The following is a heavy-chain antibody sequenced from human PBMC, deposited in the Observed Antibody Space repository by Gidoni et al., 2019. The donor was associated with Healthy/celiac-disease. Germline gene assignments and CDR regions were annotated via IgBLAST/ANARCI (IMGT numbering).Heavy chain of an antibody. CDR3: ARHRIVVVPASMYYFDY. Sequence: QLQLQESGPGLVKPSETLSLTCTVSGGSISSSRYYWGWIRQPPGKGLEWSGSIYYSGITYYNPSLKSRVTISVDTSKNQFSLKLSSVTAADTAVYYCARHRIVVVPASMYYFDYWGQGTLVTVSS. CDR2: IYYSGIT. J-gene: IGHJ4*02. V-gene: IGHV4-39*01. D-gene: IGHD2-2*01. CDR1: GGSISSSRYY.